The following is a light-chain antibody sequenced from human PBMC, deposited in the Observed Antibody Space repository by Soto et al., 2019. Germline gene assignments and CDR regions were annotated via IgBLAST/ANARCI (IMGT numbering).Light chain of an antibody. CDR2: EVS. CDR1: SSDVGGYNY. Sequence: QSALTQPPSAYGSPGQSVTISCTGTSSDVGGYNYVSWYQQHPGKAPKLMIYEVSKRPSGVPDRFSGSKSGNTASLTVSGLQAEDEADYYCSSYPGSNTLYVFGTGTKVTVL. CDR3: SSYPGSNTLYV. V-gene: IGLV2-8*01. J-gene: IGLJ1*01.